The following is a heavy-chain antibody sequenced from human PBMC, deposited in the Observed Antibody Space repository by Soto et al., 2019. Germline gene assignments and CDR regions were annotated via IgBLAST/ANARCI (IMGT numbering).Heavy chain of an antibody. J-gene: IGHJ4*02. D-gene: IGHD2-15*01. V-gene: IGHV1-46*01. Sequence: QVQLVQSGAEVKKPGASVKVSCKASGYTFTSYYMHWVRQAPGQGLEWMGIINPSGGSTSYAQKCRGRVTITGGTSTRTVDMGVSRLRSEDTAVYCCARVYCSGGRWYGMDFWGQGTLVTVFS. CDR2: INPSGGST. CDR3: ARVYCSGGRWYGMDF. CDR1: GYTFTSYY.